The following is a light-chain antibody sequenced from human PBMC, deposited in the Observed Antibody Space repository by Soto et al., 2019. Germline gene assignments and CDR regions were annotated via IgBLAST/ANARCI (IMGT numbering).Light chain of an antibody. CDR2: GVS. Sequence: ALTQSPVTLSPSPGATATLACSASQPVSSKFLAWYQQKPGQAPRLLIYGVSSRATGIPDRFFGSGSGTDFTLTINRLEPEDFAVYYCQQYANSPITFGQGTRLEIK. J-gene: IGKJ5*01. CDR1: QPVSSKF. V-gene: IGKV3-20*01. CDR3: QQYANSPIT.